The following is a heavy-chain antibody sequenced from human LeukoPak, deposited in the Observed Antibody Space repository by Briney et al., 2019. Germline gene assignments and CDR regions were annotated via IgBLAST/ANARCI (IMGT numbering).Heavy chain of an antibody. CDR3: AKDRDYYDSSVPDAFDI. CDR2: IYSGGST. J-gene: IGHJ3*02. Sequence: GGSLSLSCAASGFTVSSNYMSWVRQAPGKGLEWVSVIYSGGSTYYADSVKGRFTISRDNSKNTLYLQMNSLRAEDTAVYYCAKDRDYYDSSVPDAFDIWGQGTMVTVSS. V-gene: IGHV3-53*01. D-gene: IGHD3-22*01. CDR1: GFTVSSNY.